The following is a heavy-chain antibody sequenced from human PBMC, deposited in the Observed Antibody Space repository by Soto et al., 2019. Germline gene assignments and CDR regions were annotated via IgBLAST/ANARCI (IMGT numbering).Heavy chain of an antibody. J-gene: IGHJ4*02. V-gene: IGHV2-26*01. D-gene: IGHD3-22*01. CDR1: GFSLTDTRMG. Sequence: SGPALVNPXETLTLTCSVSGFSLTDTRMGVSWIRQAPGKALEWLAHIISNDDKSYSTSLKSRLTISKDTSKSQVVLRMTNMDPVDTGRYYCARALFYSDSDGYYFEFDYWGPGTLATVSS. CDR3: ARALFYSDSDGYYFEFDY. CDR2: IISNDDK.